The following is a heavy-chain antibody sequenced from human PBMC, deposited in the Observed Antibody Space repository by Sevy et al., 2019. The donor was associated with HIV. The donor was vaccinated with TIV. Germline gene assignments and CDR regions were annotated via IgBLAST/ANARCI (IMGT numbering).Heavy chain of an antibody. CDR2: IGSGSSYI. V-gene: IGHV3-21*01. Sequence: GGSLRLSCAASGFTFSYYNMNWVRQAPGKGLEWVSFIGSGSSYIFYVDSVKGRFTISRDNAKDSLVLQMNSLRAEDTAVYYCARNLDYYASGPPDSWGRGTLVTVSS. CDR1: GFTFSYYN. J-gene: IGHJ4*02. D-gene: IGHD3-10*01. CDR3: ARNLDYYASGPPDS.